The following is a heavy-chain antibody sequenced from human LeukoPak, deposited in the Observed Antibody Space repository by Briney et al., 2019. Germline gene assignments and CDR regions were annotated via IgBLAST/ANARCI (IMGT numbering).Heavy chain of an antibody. V-gene: IGHV4-39*01. CDR1: GGSISSSSYY. CDR3: ARLFSDSVVVVVTNYYMDV. D-gene: IGHD3-22*01. J-gene: IGHJ6*03. CDR2: IYYSGST. Sequence: SETLSLTCTVSGGSISSSSYYWGWIRQPPGNGLEWLGCIYYSGSTYYNPSLKSRVTISVDTSKNQFSLKLSSVTAADTAVYYCARLFSDSVVVVVTNYYMDVWGKGTTVTVSS.